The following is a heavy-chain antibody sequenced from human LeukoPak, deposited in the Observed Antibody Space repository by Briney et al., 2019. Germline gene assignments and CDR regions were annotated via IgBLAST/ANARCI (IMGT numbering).Heavy chain of an antibody. CDR3: ASSGSYRFDY. CDR2: ITASGTAM. D-gene: IGHD1-26*01. J-gene: IGHJ4*02. V-gene: IGHV3-48*02. CDR1: GFTFSSYS. Sequence: GGSLRLSCAASGFTFSSYSMNWVRQAPGKGREWVSHITASGTAMFYADSVKGRFTISRDNAKNSLYLQMNSLRDEDTAVYYCASSGSYRFDYWGQGTLVTVSS.